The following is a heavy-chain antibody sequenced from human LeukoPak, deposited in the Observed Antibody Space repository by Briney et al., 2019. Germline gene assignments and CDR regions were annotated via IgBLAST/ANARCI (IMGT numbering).Heavy chain of an antibody. J-gene: IGHJ3*02. D-gene: IGHD6-19*01. CDR3: AREKSGIAVAGEAFDI. CDR1: GGSISSYY. Sequence: PSETLSLTCTVSGGSISSYYWSWIRQPPGKGLEWIGYIYYSGNTNYNPSLKSRVTISVDTSKNQFSLKLSSVTAADTAVYYCAREKSGIAVAGEAFDIWGQGTMVTVSS. V-gene: IGHV4-59*01. CDR2: IYYSGNT.